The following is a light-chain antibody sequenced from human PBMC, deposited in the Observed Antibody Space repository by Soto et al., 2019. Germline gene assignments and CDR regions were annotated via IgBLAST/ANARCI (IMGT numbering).Light chain of an antibody. Sequence: DIQLTQSPSSLSASDGDRVTITCRASQSISNSLNWYQQKPGKAPNLLIYGTSSLQNGVPSRFGGSGSGTDFTLTISSLQREDFATYYCQQSYSSSWTFGQGTKVAIK. J-gene: IGKJ1*01. CDR3: QQSYSSSWT. V-gene: IGKV1-39*01. CDR2: GTS. CDR1: QSISNS.